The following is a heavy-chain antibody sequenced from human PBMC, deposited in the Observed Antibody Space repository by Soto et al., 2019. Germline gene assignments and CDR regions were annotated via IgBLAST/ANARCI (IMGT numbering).Heavy chain of an antibody. Sequence: GGSLRLSCAASGFSFSSYAMNWVRQAPGKGLEWLSYISASSTAIDYAASVEGRFTVARDNARNSLFLQMNNLRDDDSGLYYCASDRSLGTTLYYHLESWGQGALVTVSS. V-gene: IGHV3-48*02. CDR1: GFSFSSYA. CDR2: ISASSTAI. J-gene: IGHJ4*02. CDR3: ASDRSLGTTLYYHLES. D-gene: IGHD1-26*01.